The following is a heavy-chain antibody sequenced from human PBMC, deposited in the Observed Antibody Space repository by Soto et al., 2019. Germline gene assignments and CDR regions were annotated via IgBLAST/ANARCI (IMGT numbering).Heavy chain of an antibody. CDR2: ISAYNGNT. D-gene: IGHD1-26*01. CDR1: GYTFTSYG. Sequence: QVQLVQSGAEVKKPGASVKVSCKASGYTFTSYGISWVRQAPGQGLEWMGWISAYNGNTNYAQKLQGRVTMTTDTSTSTADRELRSMRSDDTSVYDCGRVGTIVGANTHDYWGEGTLVTVSS. J-gene: IGHJ4*02. CDR3: GRVGTIVGANTHDY. V-gene: IGHV1-18*01.